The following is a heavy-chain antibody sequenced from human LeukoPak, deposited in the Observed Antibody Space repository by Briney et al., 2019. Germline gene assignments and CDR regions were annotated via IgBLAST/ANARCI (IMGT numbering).Heavy chain of an antibody. V-gene: IGHV3-23*01. J-gene: IGHJ4*02. D-gene: IGHD2-15*01. CDR3: AKSGLNRFDY. CDR2: FSGSGGNT. Sequence: GSLSLSCAASGFTFSSYAMSWVRQAPGKGLEWVSTFSGSGGNTYYADSVKGRFTLSRDNSKNTLYLQMNSLRAEDTAVYCCAKSGLNRFDYWGQGTLVTVSS. CDR1: GFTFSSYA.